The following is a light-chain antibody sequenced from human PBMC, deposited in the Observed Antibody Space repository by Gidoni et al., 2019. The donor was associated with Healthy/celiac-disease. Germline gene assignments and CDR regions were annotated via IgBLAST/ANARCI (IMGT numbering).Light chain of an antibody. Sequence: DIQMTPSPSTLSASVGDRVTITCRASQSISSWLAWYQQKPGKAPKLLIYKASSLESGVPSRFSGSGSGTEFTLTISSLQPDDFATYYCQQYNSYSVTFGQXTRLEIK. CDR1: QSISSW. CDR3: QQYNSYSVT. CDR2: KAS. J-gene: IGKJ5*01. V-gene: IGKV1-5*03.